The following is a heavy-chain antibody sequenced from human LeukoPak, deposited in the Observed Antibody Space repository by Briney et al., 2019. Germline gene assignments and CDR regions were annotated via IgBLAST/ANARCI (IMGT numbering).Heavy chain of an antibody. D-gene: IGHD4-23*01. CDR1: GFTFSSHS. Sequence: GGSLRPSCAASGFTFSSHSMNWVRQAPGKGLEWISCIISSGNTTYYADSVKGRFTISRDNSKNTLYLQMNSLRAEDTAVYYCAKTTVVTPRHFDYWGQGTLVTVSS. CDR3: AKTTVVTPRHFDY. V-gene: IGHV3-48*01. J-gene: IGHJ4*02. CDR2: IISSGNTT.